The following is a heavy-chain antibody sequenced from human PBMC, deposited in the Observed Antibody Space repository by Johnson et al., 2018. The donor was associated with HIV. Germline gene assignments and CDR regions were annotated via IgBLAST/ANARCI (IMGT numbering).Heavy chain of an antibody. J-gene: IGHJ3*02. CDR2: ISYDGSNK. D-gene: IGHD6-19*01. Sequence: QVQLVESGGGLIQPGGSLRLSCAASGFTFSSYTIHWVRQAPGTGLEWVAVISYDGSNKHYADSVKGRFTISRDNSKNTLYMQMNSLRVEDTAVYYCVTDSSGWYHMMSDGFDIWGQGTMVIVSS. CDR1: GFTFSSYT. V-gene: IGHV3-30-3*01. CDR3: VTDSSGWYHMMSDGFDI.